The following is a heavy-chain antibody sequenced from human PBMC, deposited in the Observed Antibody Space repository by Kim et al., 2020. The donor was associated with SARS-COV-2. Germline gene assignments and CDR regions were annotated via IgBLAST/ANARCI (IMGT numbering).Heavy chain of an antibody. V-gene: IGHV4-39*01. D-gene: IGHD3-10*01. Sequence: SETLSLTCTVSGGSISSSSYYWGWIRQPPGKGLEWIGSIYYSGSTYYNPSLKSRVTISVDTSKNQFSLKLSSVTAADTAVYYCARHGLSSRVRGVGFDPWGQGTRVTVSS. CDR3: ARHGLSSRVRGVGFDP. CDR1: GGSISSSSYY. CDR2: IYYSGST. J-gene: IGHJ5*02.